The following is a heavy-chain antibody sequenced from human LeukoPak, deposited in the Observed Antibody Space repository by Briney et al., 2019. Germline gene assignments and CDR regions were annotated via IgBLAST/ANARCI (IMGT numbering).Heavy chain of an antibody. CDR2: INPNSGGT. Sequence: ASVKVSCKASGYTFTGYYMHWVRQAPGQGLEWMGWINPNSGGTNYAQKFQGRVTMTRDTSISTAYMELSRLRSDDTAVYYCARETVVVPAARGWFDPWGQGTLVTVSS. D-gene: IGHD2-2*01. J-gene: IGHJ5*02. CDR1: GYTFTGYY. CDR3: ARETVVVPAARGWFDP. V-gene: IGHV1-2*02.